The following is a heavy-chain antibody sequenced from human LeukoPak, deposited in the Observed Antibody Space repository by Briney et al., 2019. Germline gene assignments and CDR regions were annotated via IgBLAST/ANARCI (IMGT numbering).Heavy chain of an antibody. D-gene: IGHD3-16*02. CDR3: TTEFSVDYVWSSHRQFDY. J-gene: IGHJ4*02. V-gene: IGHV1-24*01. Sequence: GASVKVSCKVSGYSLTKLSMHWVRQAPGKGLEWMGGFDPEGGETIYAQKFQDRFTMTEDTSTDTDFMELSSLRSEDTAVYYCTTEFSVDYVWSSHRQFDYWGQGTLVTVSS. CDR1: GYSLTKLS. CDR2: FDPEGGET.